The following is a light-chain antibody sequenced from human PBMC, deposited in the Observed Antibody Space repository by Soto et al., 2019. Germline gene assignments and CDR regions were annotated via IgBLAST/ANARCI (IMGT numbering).Light chain of an antibody. V-gene: IGKV3-11*01. CDR2: DAS. CDR3: QQRSNWPLFT. J-gene: IGKJ3*01. CDR1: XSVSSY. Sequence: EIVLTQSPATLSLSPGERATLSCRASXSVSSYLAWYQQKPGQAPRLLIYDASNRATGIPARFSGSGSGTDFTLTISSLEPEDFAVYYCQQRSNWPLFTFGPGTKVDIK.